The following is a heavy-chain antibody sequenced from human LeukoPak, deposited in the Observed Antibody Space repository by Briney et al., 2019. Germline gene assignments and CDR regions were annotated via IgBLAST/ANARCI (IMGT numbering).Heavy chain of an antibody. J-gene: IGHJ4*02. CDR3: ARHIRELLLPLDY. CDR2: IYYSGNT. D-gene: IGHD1-26*01. CDR1: GDSISTSNSY. Sequence: SETLSLTCTVSGDSISTSNSYWGWIRQPPGKGLEWIGSIYYSGNTYYNASLKSRVTISVDTSKNQFSLKLSSVTAADTAVYYCARHIRELLLPLDYWGQGTLVTVSS. V-gene: IGHV4-39*01.